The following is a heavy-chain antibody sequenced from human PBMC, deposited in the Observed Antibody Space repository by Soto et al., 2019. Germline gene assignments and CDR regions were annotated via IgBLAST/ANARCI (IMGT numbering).Heavy chain of an antibody. D-gene: IGHD3-22*01. Sequence: PSQTLSLTCAVSGGSISSSNGWRRIRQPPGKGLEWIGEIYHSGSTNYNPSLKSRVTISVDKSKNQFSLKLSSVTAADTALYYCARADYYDSLAFDYWGQGTLLTVYS. CDR3: ARADYYDSLAFDY. CDR1: GGSISSSNG. V-gene: IGHV4-4*02. CDR2: IYHSGST. J-gene: IGHJ4*02.